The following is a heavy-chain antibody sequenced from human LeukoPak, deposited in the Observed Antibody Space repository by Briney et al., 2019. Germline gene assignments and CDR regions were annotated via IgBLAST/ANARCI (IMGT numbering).Heavy chain of an antibody. CDR3: ARLVGSAWHEDC. CDR2: ISYSGAT. CDR1: GGSISSSSYF. V-gene: IGHV4-39*01. D-gene: IGHD6-19*01. Sequence: PSETLSLTCTVSGGSISSSSYFWGWIRQPPGKGLEWIGSISYSGATYYNSSLKSRVTISVDTSKNQFSVKLSSVTAADTAVYYCARLVGSAWHEDCWGQGTLVSVSS. J-gene: IGHJ4*02.